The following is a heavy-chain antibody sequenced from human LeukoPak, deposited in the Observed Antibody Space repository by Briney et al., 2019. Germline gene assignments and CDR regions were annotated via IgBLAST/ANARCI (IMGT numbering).Heavy chain of an antibody. D-gene: IGHD3-22*01. CDR1: GFTFSSYA. Sequence: GGSLRLSCAASGFTFSSYAMHWVRQAPGKGLEYVSAISSNGGSTYYANSVKGRFTISRDNSKNTLYLQMGSLRAEDMAVYYCARVTSSGPYDYWGQGTLVTVSS. CDR3: ARVTSSGPYDY. CDR2: ISSNGGST. J-gene: IGHJ4*02. V-gene: IGHV3-64*01.